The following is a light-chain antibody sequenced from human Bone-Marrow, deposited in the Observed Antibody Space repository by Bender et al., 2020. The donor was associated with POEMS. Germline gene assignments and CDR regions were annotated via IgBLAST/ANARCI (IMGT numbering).Light chain of an antibody. V-gene: IGLV1-40*01. CDR1: SSNMGAGYG. CDR2: NNE. Sequence: QSVLTQPPSVSGAPGQTVTISCTGTSSNMGAGYGVNWYQQLPGTAPKLLIYNNENRPSGVPDRISGSRSGTSASLALTGLRAEDEADYYCQSYDISLSGWVFGGGPKLTAL. J-gene: IGLJ3*02. CDR3: QSYDISLSGWV.